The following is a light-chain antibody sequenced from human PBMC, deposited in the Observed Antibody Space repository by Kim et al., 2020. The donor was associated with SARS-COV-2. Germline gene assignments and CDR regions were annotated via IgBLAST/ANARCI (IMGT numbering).Light chain of an antibody. Sequence: SPGESATLSCRGNESVPNEFVARHVQRHGQAPSILIYAAFSRATGITDRFIGTGSEADFTLTISRLDPEDFEVFYCQQYGSSPLTFGEGTKVDIK. CDR1: ESVPNEF. V-gene: IGKV3-20*01. J-gene: IGKJ1*01. CDR2: AAF. CDR3: QQYGSSPLT.